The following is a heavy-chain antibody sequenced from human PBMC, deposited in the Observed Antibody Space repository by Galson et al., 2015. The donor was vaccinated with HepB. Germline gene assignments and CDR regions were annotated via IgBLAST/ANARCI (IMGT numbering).Heavy chain of an antibody. Sequence: SLRLSCAASGFTFSSYEMNWVRQAPGKGLEWVSYISSSGSTIYYADSVKGRFTISRDNAKNSLYLQMNSLRAEDTAVYYCATYHPAYGHIDYWGQGTLVTVSS. D-gene: IGHD5-24*01. CDR1: GFTFSSYE. CDR2: ISSSGSTI. CDR3: ATYHPAYGHIDY. J-gene: IGHJ4*02. V-gene: IGHV3-48*03.